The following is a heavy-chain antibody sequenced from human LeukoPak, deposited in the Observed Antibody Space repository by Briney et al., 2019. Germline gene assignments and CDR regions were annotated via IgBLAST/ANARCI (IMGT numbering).Heavy chain of an antibody. CDR3: ARMMTDFDGSGHDIQRGGFDI. J-gene: IGHJ3*02. CDR1: EFTFSSYS. CDR2: ITNSGNSK. Sequence: GGSLRLSCAASEFTFSSYSMNWVRQAPGKGLEWVSYITNSGNSKSYADSVKGRFTISRDNTKNSLYLQMNGLRAEDTAVYYCARMMTDFDGSGHDIQRGGFDIWGQGTMVTVS. V-gene: IGHV3-48*01. D-gene: IGHD3-22*01.